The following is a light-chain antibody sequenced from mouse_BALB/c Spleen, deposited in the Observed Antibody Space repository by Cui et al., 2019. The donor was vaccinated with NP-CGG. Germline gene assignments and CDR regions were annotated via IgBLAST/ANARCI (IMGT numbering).Light chain of an antibody. CDR2: GTN. CDR1: TGAVTTSNY. J-gene: IGLJ1*01. V-gene: IGLV1*01. Sequence: AVVAKESALPTSAGETVTLTCRSSTGAVTTSNYANWVQEKPDHLFTGLIGGTNNRAPGVPARFSGSLIGDKAALTITGAQTEDEAIYFCALWYSNHWVFGGGTKLTVL. CDR3: ALWYSNHWV.